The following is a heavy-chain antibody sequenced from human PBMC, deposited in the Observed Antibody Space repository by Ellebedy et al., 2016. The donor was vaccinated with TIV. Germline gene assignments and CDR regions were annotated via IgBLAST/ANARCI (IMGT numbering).Heavy chain of an antibody. V-gene: IGHV5-51*01. Sequence: KVSXXGSGYSFTSYWIGWVRQMPGKGLEWMGIIYPGDSDIRYSPSFQGQVTISADKSISTAYLQWNSLKASDTAMYYCARQLGAVAGKDYWGQGTLVTVSS. D-gene: IGHD6-19*01. CDR2: IYPGDSDI. CDR3: ARQLGAVAGKDY. CDR1: GYSFTSYW. J-gene: IGHJ4*02.